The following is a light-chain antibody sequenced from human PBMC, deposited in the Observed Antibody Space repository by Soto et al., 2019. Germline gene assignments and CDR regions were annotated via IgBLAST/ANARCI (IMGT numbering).Light chain of an antibody. V-gene: IGKV1-5*03. CDR3: QQYNSYST. J-gene: IGKJ1*01. CDR1: QSISTW. Sequence: DIQMTKSPSTLSASVGDRVIITCRASQSISTWLAWYQQKPGKAPKLLIHKASSLQSGVPSRFSGSGSVTEFTLTISSLPPDDFATYYCQQYNSYSTFGQGTKVEIK. CDR2: KAS.